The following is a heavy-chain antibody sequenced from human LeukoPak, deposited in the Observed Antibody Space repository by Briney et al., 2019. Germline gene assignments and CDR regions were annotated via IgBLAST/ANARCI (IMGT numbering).Heavy chain of an antibody. V-gene: IGHV3-11*05. CDR2: ISGTSTYT. D-gene: IGHD2-21*02. CDR3: ARDISYCGGDCAPYYFDY. J-gene: IGHJ4*02. CDR1: GFTFSSYA. Sequence: PGGSLRLSCAASGFTFSSYAMSWIRQAPGKGLEWVSYISGTSTYTNYADSVKGRFTISRDNAKNSLYLQMNSLRAEDTAVYYCARDISYCGGDCAPYYFDYWGQGTLVTVSS.